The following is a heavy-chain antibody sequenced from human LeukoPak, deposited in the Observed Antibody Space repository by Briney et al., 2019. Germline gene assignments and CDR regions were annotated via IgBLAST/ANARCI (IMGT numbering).Heavy chain of an antibody. CDR2: IYYSGST. J-gene: IGHJ4*02. D-gene: IGHD5-18*01. V-gene: IGHV4-59*01. Sequence: SETQSLTCSVSGGSISSYYWSWIRQPPGKGLEWIGHIYYSGSTNYNPSLKSRVTISIDTSKNQFSLRLSSVTAADTAVYYCARGAAGYSYGWGQGTLVTVSS. CDR1: GGSISSYY. CDR3: ARGAAGYSYG.